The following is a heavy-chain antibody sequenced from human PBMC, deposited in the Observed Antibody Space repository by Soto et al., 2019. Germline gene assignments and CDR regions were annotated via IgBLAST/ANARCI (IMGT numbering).Heavy chain of an antibody. Sequence: GGSVRLSCAASGFTFSSYAMSWVRQAPGKGLEWVSAISGSGGSTYYADSVKGRFTISRDNSKNTLYLQMNSLRAEDTAVYYCAKDGGSIYSSSWWYNWFDPFRQRTLVTFSS. D-gene: IGHD6-13*01. CDR1: GFTFSSYA. J-gene: IGHJ5*02. CDR2: ISGSGGST. V-gene: IGHV3-23*01. CDR3: AKDGGSIYSSSWWYNWFDP.